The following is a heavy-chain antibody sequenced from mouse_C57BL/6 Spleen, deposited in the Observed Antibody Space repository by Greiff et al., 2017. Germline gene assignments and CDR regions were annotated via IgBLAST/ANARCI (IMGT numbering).Heavy chain of an antibody. J-gene: IGHJ2*01. CDR1: GYTFTSYW. D-gene: IGHD2-3*01. CDR2: IDPSDSYT. CDR3: ARGFHDGYPYYFDY. Sequence: QVQLQQPGAELVMPGASVKLSCKASGYTFTSYWMHWVKQRPGQGLEWIGEIDPSDSYTNYNQKFKGKSTLTVDKSSSTAYMQLSSLTSEDSAVYYCARGFHDGYPYYFDYWGQGTTLTVSS. V-gene: IGHV1-69*01.